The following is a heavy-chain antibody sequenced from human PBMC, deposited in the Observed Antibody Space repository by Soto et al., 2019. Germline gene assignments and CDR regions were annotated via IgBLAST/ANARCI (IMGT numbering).Heavy chain of an antibody. J-gene: IGHJ6*03. CDR2: IYYSGST. Sequence: QVQLRESGPGLVKPSQTLSLTCTVSGGSISSGGYYWSWIRQHPGKGLEWIGYIYYSGSTYYNPSLKSRVTTSVDKSKNQFSPKLSSVTAADTAVYYCARFPPTHVDSRAYYYYMDVWGKGTTVTVSS. CDR3: ARFPPTHVDSRAYYYYMDV. CDR1: GGSISSGGYY. D-gene: IGHD3-16*01. V-gene: IGHV4-31*03.